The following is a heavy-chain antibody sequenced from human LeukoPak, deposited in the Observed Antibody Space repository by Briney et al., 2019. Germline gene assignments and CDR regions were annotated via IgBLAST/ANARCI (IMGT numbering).Heavy chain of an antibody. J-gene: IGHJ6*03. CDR2: ISGYNDNT. Sequence: ASVKVSCKASGYTFISYGISWVRQAPGQGLEWMGWISGYNDNTNYAQKFQGRVTMTTDTSTSTAYMELRSLRSDDTAVYYCARVGGLDIVVVPGYYMDVWGKGTTVTVSS. CDR3: ARVGGLDIVVVPGYYMDV. CDR1: GYTFISYG. V-gene: IGHV1-18*01. D-gene: IGHD2-2*01.